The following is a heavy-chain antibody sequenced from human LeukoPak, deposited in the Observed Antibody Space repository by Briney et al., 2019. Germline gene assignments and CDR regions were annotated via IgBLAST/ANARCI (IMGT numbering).Heavy chain of an antibody. CDR1: GFTFSNYW. J-gene: IGHJ4*02. CDR2: IKQDGSEK. CDR3: ARDGRLSYGLPFDH. V-gene: IGHV3-7*01. Sequence: GGSLRLSCAASGFTFSNYWMSWVRQAPGKGLEWVANIKQDGSEKYYVDSVKGRFTISRDNAKNSLYLQINSLRAEDTAVYYCARDGRLSYGLPFDHWGQGTLVTVSS. D-gene: IGHD5-18*01.